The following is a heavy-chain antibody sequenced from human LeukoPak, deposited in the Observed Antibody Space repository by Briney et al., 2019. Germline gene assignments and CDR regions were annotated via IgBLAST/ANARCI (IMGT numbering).Heavy chain of an antibody. CDR2: ISGSGANT. J-gene: IGHJ4*01. V-gene: IGHV3-23*01. CDR3: VIERAGYTNPYYFDY. Sequence: PGGSLRLSCAASGFTFSTYAMSWVRQAPGKGLEWVSTISGSGANTYYADSVRGRFTISRDKSKNTLYLHMNSLRAEDTAVYYCVIERAGYTNPYYFDYWGQGTLVTVSS. CDR1: GFTFSTYA. D-gene: IGHD3-16*02.